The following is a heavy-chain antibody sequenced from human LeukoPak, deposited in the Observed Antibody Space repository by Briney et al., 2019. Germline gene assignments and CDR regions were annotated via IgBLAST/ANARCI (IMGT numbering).Heavy chain of an antibody. CDR1: GGSFSGYY. D-gene: IGHD4-23*01. CDR3: ARRTLVVTDY. J-gene: IGHJ4*02. V-gene: IGHV4-34*01. CDR2: INHSGST. Sequence: PSETLSLTCAVYGGSFSGYYWSWIRQPPGKGLEWIGEINHSGSTNYNPSLKSRVTISVDTSKNQFSLKLNSVTAADTAVYYCARRTLVVTDYWGQGTLVTVSS.